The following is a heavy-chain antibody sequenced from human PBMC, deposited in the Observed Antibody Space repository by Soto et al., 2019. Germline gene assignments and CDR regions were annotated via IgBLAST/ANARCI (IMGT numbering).Heavy chain of an antibody. Sequence: HPGGSLRLSCAASGFTLSTYWMSWVRQTPRKGLQWVANIKQDGSEKYFLDSVKGRFTISRDNAKSSVYLQMNSLRAEDTAVYYCARDIAVIGDCSGGTCYPGFDYWGQGTPVTVSS. CDR1: GFTLSTYW. J-gene: IGHJ4*02. V-gene: IGHV3-7*03. CDR3: ARDIAVIGDCSGGTCYPGFDY. CDR2: IKQDGSEK. D-gene: IGHD2-15*01.